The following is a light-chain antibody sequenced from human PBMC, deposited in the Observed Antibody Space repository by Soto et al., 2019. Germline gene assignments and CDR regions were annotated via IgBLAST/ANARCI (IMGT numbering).Light chain of an antibody. CDR3: QQRVT. Sequence: EIVLTQSPGTLSLSPWERATLSCRASQSVSSSYLAWYQQKPDEATRILIYGASSRATGIPHRFSGSGSGKDFTLNTRRLEPEDFSVYYCQQRVTFVQWTKVEIK. CDR1: QSVSSSY. J-gene: IGKJ1*01. CDR2: GAS. V-gene: IGKV3-20*01.